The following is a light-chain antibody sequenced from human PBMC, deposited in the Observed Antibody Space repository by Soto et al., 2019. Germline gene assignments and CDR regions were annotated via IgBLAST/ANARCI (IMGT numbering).Light chain of an antibody. CDR3: SSYTSSSTRV. V-gene: IGLV2-14*01. J-gene: IGLJ2*01. CDR1: SSDVGGYNY. CDR2: DVS. Sequence: QSALTQPASVSGSPGQSITISCTGTSSDVGGYNYVSWYQQHPGKAPKLMIYDVSNRPSGVSNRFSGSKSGNTASLTISGLQAEDEADYYCSSYTSSSTRVLGGWTKVTVL.